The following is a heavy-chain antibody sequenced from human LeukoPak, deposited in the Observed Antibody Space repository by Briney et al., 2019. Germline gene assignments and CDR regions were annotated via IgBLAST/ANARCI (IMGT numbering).Heavy chain of an antibody. CDR3: ERGEYSGSYFEY. CDR1: GGTFSSYA. CDR2: IIPIFGTA. D-gene: IGHD1-26*01. Sequence: SVKVSCKASGGTFSSYAISLVRQAPGQGLEWMGRIIPIFGTANYAQKFQGRVTITTDESTSTAYMELSSPRSEGTDVCCCERGEYSGSYFEYWGQGTLVTVSS. V-gene: IGHV1-69*05. J-gene: IGHJ4*02.